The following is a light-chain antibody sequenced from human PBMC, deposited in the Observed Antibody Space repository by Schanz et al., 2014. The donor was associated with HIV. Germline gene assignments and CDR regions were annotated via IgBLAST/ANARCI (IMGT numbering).Light chain of an antibody. Sequence: EIVLTQSPGTLSLSPGERATLSCRTSQSVSTYLAWYHQKPGQAPRLLLYGASRRATGIPDRFSGSGSGTFFTLTISRLEPEDFAVYHCQQYGSLPWTFGQGTKVEVK. CDR3: QQYGSLPWT. V-gene: IGKV3-20*01. CDR1: QSVSTY. CDR2: GAS. J-gene: IGKJ1*01.